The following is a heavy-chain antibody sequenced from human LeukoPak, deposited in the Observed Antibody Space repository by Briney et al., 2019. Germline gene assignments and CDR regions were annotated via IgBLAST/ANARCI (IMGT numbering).Heavy chain of an antibody. CDR1: GYTFTSYY. J-gene: IGHJ6*02. CDR3: ARDNWNDNGMDV. V-gene: IGHV1-46*01. D-gene: IGHD1-1*01. CDR2: INPSGGST. Sequence: GASVKVSCTASGYTFTSYYMNWVRQAPGQGLEWMGIINPSGGSTSYAQKVQGRVTMTRDTSTSTVYMELSSLRSEDTAVYYCARDNWNDNGMDVWGQGTTVTVSS.